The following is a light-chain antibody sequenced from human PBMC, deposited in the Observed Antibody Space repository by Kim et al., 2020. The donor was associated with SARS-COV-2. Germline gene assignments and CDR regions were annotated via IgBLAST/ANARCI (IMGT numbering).Light chain of an antibody. CDR2: WAS. CDR1: QNILYNSNNKNY. V-gene: IGKV4-1*01. CDR3: QQYYTTPYT. J-gene: IGKJ2*01. Sequence: KAYINCKSSQNILYNSNNKNYLAWYQQRPGQPPKLLIYWASTRESGVPDRFSGSGSGTDFTLTISSLQAEDVAFYYCQQYYTTPYTFGQGTKLEI.